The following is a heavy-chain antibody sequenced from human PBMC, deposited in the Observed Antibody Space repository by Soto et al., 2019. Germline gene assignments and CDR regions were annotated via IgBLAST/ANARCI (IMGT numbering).Heavy chain of an antibody. CDR3: VRDSGAKLSSS. CDR2: IVPIYRTA. Sequence: QVQLVQSGAEVQKPGSSVKVSCKASGGTFSSYRINWVRQAPGQGLEWVGGIVPIYRTADYAQKFQGRVTITADESARTSYMELRSLKSQDTAVYYCVRDSGAKLSSSWGQGTLGTVSS. V-gene: IGHV1-69*01. J-gene: IGHJ4*02. D-gene: IGHD6-13*01. CDR1: GGTFSSYR.